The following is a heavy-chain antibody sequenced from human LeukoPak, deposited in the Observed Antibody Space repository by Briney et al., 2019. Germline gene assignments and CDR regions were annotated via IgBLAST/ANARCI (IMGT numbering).Heavy chain of an antibody. V-gene: IGHV3-23*01. CDR1: GFTFTNYA. Sequence: PGGSLRLSCAASGFTFTNYAMSWVRQAPGKGLEWVSAISGSGARTYYADSVKGRFTVSRDNSKNTVYLQMNSLRAEDRAVYYCAKEQTSSGLFDYWGQGTLVTVSS. CDR2: ISGSGART. CDR3: AKEQTSSGLFDY. D-gene: IGHD3-10*01. J-gene: IGHJ4*02.